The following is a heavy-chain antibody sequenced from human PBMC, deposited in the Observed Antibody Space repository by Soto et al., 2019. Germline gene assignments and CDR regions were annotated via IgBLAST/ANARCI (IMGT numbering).Heavy chain of an antibody. CDR2: IYYIGST. D-gene: IGHD4-17*01. V-gene: IGHV4-39*01. J-gene: IGHJ4*02. CDR3: ARHQHDYGETGIFDY. CDR1: GGSISSSSYY. Sequence: SETLSLTCTVSGGSISSSSYYWGWIRQPPGKGLEWIGRIYYIGSTYYNPSLKSRVTISVDTSKNQFSLKLSSVTAADTAVYYCARHQHDYGETGIFDYWAQGTLVTVSS.